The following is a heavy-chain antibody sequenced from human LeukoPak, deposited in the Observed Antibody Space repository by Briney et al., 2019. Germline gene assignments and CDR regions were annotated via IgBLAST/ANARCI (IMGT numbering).Heavy chain of an antibody. CDR1: GYTFTGYY. CDR2: INPNSGGT. V-gene: IGHV1-2*02. CDR3: ARPYYYDSSGYFNWFDP. J-gene: IGHJ5*02. Sequence: SVKLSCKASGYTFTGYYMQWVREAPEQGLESMGWINPNSGGTNYAQKFQGRVTMTRDTSIGTAYRELSSLRSDDTAVYYCARPYYYDSSGYFNWFDPWGQGTLVTVSS. D-gene: IGHD3-22*01.